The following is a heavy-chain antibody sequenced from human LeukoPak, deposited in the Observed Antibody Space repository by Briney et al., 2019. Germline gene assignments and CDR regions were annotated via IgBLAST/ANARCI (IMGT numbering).Heavy chain of an antibody. CDR2: IYYSGST. Sequence: SETLSLTCTVSGGSISSSSYYWGWIRQPPGKGLEWIGSIYYSGSTYYNPSLKIRVTISVDTSKNQFSLKLSSVTAADTAVYYCARRGYYDSSVQGFDTWGQGTMVTVSS. J-gene: IGHJ3*02. CDR3: ARRGYYDSSVQGFDT. D-gene: IGHD3-22*01. V-gene: IGHV4-39*01. CDR1: GGSISSSSYY.